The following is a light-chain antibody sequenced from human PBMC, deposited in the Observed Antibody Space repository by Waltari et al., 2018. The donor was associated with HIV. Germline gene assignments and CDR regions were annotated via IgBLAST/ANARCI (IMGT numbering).Light chain of an antibody. V-gene: IGLV3-1*01. CDR1: KLGDKY. CDR2: QES. CDR3: QAWDSSTGVV. Sequence: SYELTQPPSVSVSPGQTASITCSGDKLGDKYACWYQQKPGQSPVLVIYQESKRPAGIPVRFSGSNSGNTATLTISGTQAMDEADYYCQAWDSSTGVVFGGGTKLTVL. J-gene: IGLJ2*01.